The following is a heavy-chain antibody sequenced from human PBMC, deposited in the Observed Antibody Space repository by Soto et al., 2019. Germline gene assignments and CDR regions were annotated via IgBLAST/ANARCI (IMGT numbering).Heavy chain of an antibody. CDR2: ISGSGGST. D-gene: IGHD3-10*01. CDR1: GFTFSSYA. J-gene: IGHJ6*04. V-gene: IGHV3-23*01. CDR3: AKDHVRGVRSLMDV. Sequence: GGSLRLSCAASGFTFSSYAMSWVRQAPGKGLEWVSAISGSGGSTYYADSVKGRLTISRDNSKNTLYLQMNSLRAEDTAVYYCAKDHVRGVRSLMDVWGKGTTVTVSS.